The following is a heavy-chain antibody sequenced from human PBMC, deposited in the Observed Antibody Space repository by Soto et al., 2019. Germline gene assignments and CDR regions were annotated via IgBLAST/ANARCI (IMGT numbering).Heavy chain of an antibody. Sequence: SETLSLTCTVSGGSISSYYWSWIRQHPGKGLEWIGYIYYSGSTNYNPSLKSRVTISVDTSKNQFSLKLSSVTAADTAVYYCASLAATGFRSWFDPWGQGTLVTVSS. D-gene: IGHD2-15*01. CDR2: IYYSGST. V-gene: IGHV4-59*01. CDR3: ASLAATGFRSWFDP. CDR1: GGSISSYY. J-gene: IGHJ5*02.